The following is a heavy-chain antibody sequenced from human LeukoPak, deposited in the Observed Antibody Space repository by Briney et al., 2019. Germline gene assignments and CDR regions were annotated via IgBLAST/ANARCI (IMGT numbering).Heavy chain of an antibody. D-gene: IGHD2-2*01. Sequence: GGSLILSCAVSGFTFNDYAMNWVRQAPGKGLEWVASIESNGNEKYSSDSLKGRFTISRDNSKNTLYLPMNTVRPEDTALFYCARGVTSWPQGPYHFDYWGQGILITVSS. J-gene: IGHJ4*02. CDR3: ARGVTSWPQGPYHFDY. CDR1: GFTFNDYA. V-gene: IGHV3-30*02. CDR2: IESNGNEK.